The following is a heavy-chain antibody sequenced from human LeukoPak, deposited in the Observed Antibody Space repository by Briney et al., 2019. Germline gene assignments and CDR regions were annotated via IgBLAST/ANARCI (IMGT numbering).Heavy chain of an antibody. J-gene: IGHJ4*02. CDR3: ARFRPSESRSREVSSLDY. CDR1: GGSINPYH. Sequence: SETLSLTCTVSGGSINPYHWSWIRQPPGKGLELIGQIYYNGDTKYNPSLKSRATISLDTSENQFSLRLSSVTTADTAVYYCARFRPSESRSREVSSLDYWGQGTLVTVSS. D-gene: IGHD3-16*01. CDR2: IYYNGDT. V-gene: IGHV4-59*01.